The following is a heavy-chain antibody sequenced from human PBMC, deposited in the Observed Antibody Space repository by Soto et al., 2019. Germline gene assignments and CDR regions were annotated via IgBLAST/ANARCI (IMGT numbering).Heavy chain of an antibody. V-gene: IGHV4-30-4*01. CDR3: ARAVRGSYYDS. CDR2: IFYSGST. Sequence: QVPLQESGPGLVKPSQTLSLTCTVSGGSISSGDYYWSWIRQPPGKGLEWIGYIFYSGSTYYNPSLKSRLSISVDTSKNQFSLKLSSVTAADTAVYYCARAVRGSYYDSWGQGTLVTVSS. J-gene: IGHJ4*02. CDR1: GGSISSGDYY. D-gene: IGHD1-26*01.